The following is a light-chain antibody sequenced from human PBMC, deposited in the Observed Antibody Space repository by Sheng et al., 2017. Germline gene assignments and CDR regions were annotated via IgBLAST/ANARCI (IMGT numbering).Light chain of an antibody. J-gene: IGKJ1*01. CDR3: QKYISAPPT. V-gene: IGKV3-11*01. CDR2: DAS. CDR1: QSVSTY. Sequence: ETVLTQSPATLSLSPGERATLSCRASQSVSTYLAWYQQKPGQAPRLLIYDASNRATGIPARFSGSGSGTDFTLTISSLQPEDVATYYCQKYISAPPTFGQGTKVEIK.